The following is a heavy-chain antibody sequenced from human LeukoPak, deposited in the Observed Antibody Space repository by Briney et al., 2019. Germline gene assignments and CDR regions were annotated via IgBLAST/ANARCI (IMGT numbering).Heavy chain of an antibody. CDR3: AKAGSANYFDY. J-gene: IGHJ4*02. CDR1: GFTFRSHG. Sequence: GGSLRLSCAASGFTFRSHGMHWVRQAPGKGLEWVSVISGSGGYTNYADSVKGRFTISRDNSKNTLYLQMNSLRAEDTAVYYCAKAGSANYFDYWGQGTLVTVSS. V-gene: IGHV3-23*01. CDR2: ISGSGGYT.